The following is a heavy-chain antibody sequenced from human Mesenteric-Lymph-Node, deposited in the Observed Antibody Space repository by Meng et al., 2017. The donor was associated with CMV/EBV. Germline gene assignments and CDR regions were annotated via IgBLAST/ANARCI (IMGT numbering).Heavy chain of an antibody. J-gene: IGHJ6*02. CDR3: ARFIVVVPAATPSYYYGMDV. CDR2: ISAYNGNT. V-gene: IGHV1-18*01. CDR1: GYTFTSYG. D-gene: IGHD2-2*01. Sequence: ASVKVSCKASGYTFTSYGISWVRQAPGQGLEWMGWISAYNGNTNYAQKLQGRVTMTTDTSTSTAYMELRSLRSDDTAVYYCARFIVVVPAATPSYYYGMDVWGQGTTVTVSS.